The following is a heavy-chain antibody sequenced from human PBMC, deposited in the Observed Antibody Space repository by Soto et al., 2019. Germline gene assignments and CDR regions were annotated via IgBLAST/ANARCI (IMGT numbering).Heavy chain of an antibody. CDR2: INHSGST. J-gene: IGHJ4*02. V-gene: IGHV4-34*01. D-gene: IGHD6-13*01. CDR1: GGSFSGYY. Sequence: QVQLQQWGAGLLKPSETLSLTCAGYGGSFSGYYWSWIRQPPGKGLEWIGEINHSGSTNYNPSLKSRVTISVDTSKNQFSLKLSSVTAADTAVYYCARREGSWYPPDWGQGTLVTVSS. CDR3: ARREGSWYPPD.